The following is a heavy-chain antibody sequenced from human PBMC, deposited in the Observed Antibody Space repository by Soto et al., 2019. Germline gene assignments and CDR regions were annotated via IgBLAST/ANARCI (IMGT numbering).Heavy chain of an antibody. CDR3: ATHQVYGGNSEDYDYGIDV. V-gene: IGHV4-61*01. CDR1: GCAGSSGSYY. Sequence: SETLSLTCTVSGCAGSSGSYYWSWIRQPPGKGLEWIVYIYYSGSTNYNPSLKSRVTISVDTSKNQFSLKLSSVTAADKAVYYCATHQVYGGNSEDYDYGIDVWDQGTTVTVSS. D-gene: IGHD4-17*01. J-gene: IGHJ6*02. CDR2: IYYSGST.